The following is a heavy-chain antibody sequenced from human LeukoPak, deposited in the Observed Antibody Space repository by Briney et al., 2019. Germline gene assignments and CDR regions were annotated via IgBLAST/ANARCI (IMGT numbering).Heavy chain of an antibody. Sequence: GGSLRLSCAASGFTFSSYGMHWVRQAPGKGLEWVAIIWYDGSDKYYADSVKGRFTISRDNSKNTLYLQMNSLRVEGTAVYYCARPRDSGSYYYFDYWGQGTLVTVSS. CDR3: ARPRDSGSYYYFDY. J-gene: IGHJ4*02. V-gene: IGHV3-33*01. CDR2: IWYDGSDK. D-gene: IGHD1-26*01. CDR1: GFTFSSYG.